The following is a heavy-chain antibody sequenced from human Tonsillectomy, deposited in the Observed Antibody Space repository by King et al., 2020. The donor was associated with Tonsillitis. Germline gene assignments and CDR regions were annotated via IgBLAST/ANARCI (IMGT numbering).Heavy chain of an antibody. CDR1: GFTFSSYA. CDR2: ISGSGGST. CDR3: AKAITMIVVVILDY. D-gene: IGHD3-22*01. Sequence: VQLVESGGGLVQPGGSLRLSCAASGFTFSSYAMSWVRQAPGKGLEWVSDISGSGGSTYYADSVKGRFTISRDNSKNTLYLQMNSMRAQDTAVYYCAKAITMIVVVILDYWGQGTLVTVSS. J-gene: IGHJ4*02. V-gene: IGHV3-23*04.